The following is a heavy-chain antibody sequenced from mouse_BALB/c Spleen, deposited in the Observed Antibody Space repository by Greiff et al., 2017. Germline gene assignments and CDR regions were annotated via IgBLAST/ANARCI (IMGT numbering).Heavy chain of an antibody. CDR2: ISYSGST. D-gene: IGHD1-1*01. J-gene: IGHJ4*01. CDR1: GDSITSGY. V-gene: IGHV3-8*02. CDR3: ARTYGSRGAMDY. Sequence: EVMLVESGPSLVKPSQTLSLTCSVTGDSITSGYWNWIRKFPGNKLEYMGYISYSGSTYYNPSLKSRISITRDTSKNQYYLQLNSVTTEDTATYYCARTYGSRGAMDYWGQGTSVTVSS.